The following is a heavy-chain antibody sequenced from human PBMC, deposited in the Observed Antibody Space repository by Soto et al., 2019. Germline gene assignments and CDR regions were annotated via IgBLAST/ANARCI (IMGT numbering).Heavy chain of an antibody. V-gene: IGHV1-18*01. CDR1: GYTFASYA. J-gene: IGHJ4*02. Sequence: QVQLVQSGAEVKKPGASVKVSCKASGYTFASYAISWMRQAPGQGLEWMGWISAYNGNTHYAQKLQGRVTMTTDTSPSTAYLALSSLISDDTAVYSCARDPPPPDYWGQGTLVTVSS. CDR2: ISAYNGNT. CDR3: ARDPPPPDY.